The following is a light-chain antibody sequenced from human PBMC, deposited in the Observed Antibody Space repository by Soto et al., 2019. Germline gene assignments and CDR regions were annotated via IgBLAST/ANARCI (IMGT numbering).Light chain of an antibody. V-gene: IGLV2-14*01. CDR3: SSYTSSSPYVV. CDR1: SSDVGCYNY. Sequence: QSALTQPASVSGSPGQSITISCTGTSSDVGCYNYVSWYQQHPGKAPKLMIYDVSNRPSGVSNRFSGSKSGNTASLTISGLQAEDEADYYSSSYTSSSPYVVFGGGTKLTVL. CDR2: DVS. J-gene: IGLJ2*01.